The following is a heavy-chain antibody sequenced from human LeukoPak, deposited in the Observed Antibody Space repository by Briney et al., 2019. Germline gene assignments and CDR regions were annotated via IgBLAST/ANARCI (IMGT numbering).Heavy chain of an antibody. CDR1: GFTFASYA. D-gene: IGHD2-15*01. CDR3: ARQDCSGGSCYYYYYGMDV. V-gene: IGHV3-23*01. J-gene: IGHJ6*02. Sequence: PGGSLRLSCAPSGFTFASYAMAWVRQAPGKGLEWVSGISGSGSSTYYADSVKGRFTISRDNSKNTLYLQMNSLRAEDTAVYYCARQDCSGGSCYYYYYGMDVWGQGTTVTVSS. CDR2: ISGSGSST.